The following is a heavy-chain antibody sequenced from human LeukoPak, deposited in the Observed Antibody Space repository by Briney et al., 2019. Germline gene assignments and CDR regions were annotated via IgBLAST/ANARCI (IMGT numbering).Heavy chain of an antibody. CDR3: AKDLTTTVTTAIDC. D-gene: IGHD4-17*01. J-gene: IGHJ4*02. Sequence: RGSLRLSCAASGFTFSSYGMHWVRQAPGKGLEWVALIPYDGTNKYYADSVKGRFTISRDNSKNTLYLQRTSLRAEDTAVYYCAKDLTTTVTTAIDCWGQGTLVTVSS. CDR1: GFTFSSYG. V-gene: IGHV3-30*02. CDR2: IPYDGTNK.